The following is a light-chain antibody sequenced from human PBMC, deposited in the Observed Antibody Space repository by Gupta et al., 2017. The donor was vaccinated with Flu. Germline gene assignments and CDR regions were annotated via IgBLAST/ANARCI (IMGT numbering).Light chain of an antibody. CDR2: EVS. Sequence: QFALTQPASVSGSPGQSIPISFSGTSSDVGGYNYVSWYQQHPGKAPKLIIYEVSNRPSGVSNRFSGSQSGNTASLTLSGLHAEDEADYYCSSYTSSSTPVFGGGTKLTVL. CDR1: SSDVGGYNY. V-gene: IGLV2-14*01. J-gene: IGLJ3*02. CDR3: SSYTSSSTPV.